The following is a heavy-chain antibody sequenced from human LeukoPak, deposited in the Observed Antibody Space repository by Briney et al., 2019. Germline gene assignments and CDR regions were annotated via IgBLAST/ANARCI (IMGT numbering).Heavy chain of an antibody. CDR2: ISSSSSSYI. D-gene: IGHD4-23*01. V-gene: IGHV3-21*01. J-gene: IGHJ4*02. CDR1: GFTFSSYS. CDR3: EPLVVTRDY. Sequence: GGSLRLSCAASGFTFSSYSMNWVRQAPGKGLGWVSSISSSSSSYIYYADSVKGRFTISRDNAKNSLYLQMNSLRAEDTAVYYCEPLVVTRDYWGQGTLVTVSS.